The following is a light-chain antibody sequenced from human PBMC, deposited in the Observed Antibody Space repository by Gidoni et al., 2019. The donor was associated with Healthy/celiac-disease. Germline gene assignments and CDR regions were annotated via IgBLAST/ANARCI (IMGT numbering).Light chain of an antibody. CDR3: QQRSNWPRALT. Sequence: EIVLTQSPATLSLSPGERATLSCRASQRGSSYLAWYQQKPGQAPRLLSYDASNRATGIPARFSGSGSGTDFTLTISSLEPEDFAVYDCQQRSNWPRALTFGGGTKVEIK. CDR2: DAS. V-gene: IGKV3-11*01. J-gene: IGKJ4*01. CDR1: QRGSSY.